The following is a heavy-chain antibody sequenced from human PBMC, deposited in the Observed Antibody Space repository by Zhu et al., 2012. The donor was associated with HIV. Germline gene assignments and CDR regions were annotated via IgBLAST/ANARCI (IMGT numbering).Heavy chain of an antibody. V-gene: IGHV4-30-4*08. CDR2: IHHSGTT. CDR3: ARADGSGTYYYYYMDV. Sequence: QVQLQESGPGLVKPSQTLSLTCTVSGGSISSGDYYWSWIRQPPGKGLEWIAYIHHSGTTYYNPSLKSRLSISIDTSKNQFSPRLSSVSAADTAVYFCARADGSGTYYYYYMDVWGKGPRSPSP. CDR1: GGSISSGDYY. D-gene: IGHD3-10*01. J-gene: IGHJ6*03.